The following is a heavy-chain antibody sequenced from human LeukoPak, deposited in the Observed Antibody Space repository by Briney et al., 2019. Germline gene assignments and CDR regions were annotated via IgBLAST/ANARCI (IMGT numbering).Heavy chain of an antibody. V-gene: IGHV1-18*01. CDR2: ISAYNGDT. CDR3: ARYSSGWYVGHFVY. D-gene: IGHD6-19*01. Sequence: ASVQVSCKASGYTFTNYGISWVRQAPGQGLEWMGWISAYNGDTNYAQKPQGRVTMTTDTSTSTAYMELRSLRSDDTAVYYCARYSSGWYVGHFVYWGQGVPVTVSS. J-gene: IGHJ4*02. CDR1: GYTFTNYG.